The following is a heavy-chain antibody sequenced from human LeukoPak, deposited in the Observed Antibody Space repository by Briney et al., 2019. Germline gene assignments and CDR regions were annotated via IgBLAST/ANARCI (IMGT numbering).Heavy chain of an antibody. J-gene: IGHJ6*02. CDR1: GYSFTSYW. CDR2: IYPGDSDT. D-gene: IGHD6-13*01. V-gene: IGHV5-51*01. CDR3: ARHGYSSSWYGILYYYGMDV. Sequence: GESLKISCKGSGYSFTSYWIGWVRQMPGKGLEWMGIIYPGDSDTRYSPSFQGQVTISADKSISTAYLQWSSLKASDTAMYYCARHGYSSSWYGILYYYGMDVWGQGTTVTVSS.